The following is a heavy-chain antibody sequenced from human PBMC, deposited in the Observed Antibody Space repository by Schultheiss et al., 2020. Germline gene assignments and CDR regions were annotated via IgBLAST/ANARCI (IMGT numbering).Heavy chain of an antibody. CDR2: ISGSGGST. CDR1: GFTFSSYA. D-gene: IGHD5-12*01. CDR3: AKDIIEGGYDSGFDY. J-gene: IGHJ4*02. V-gene: IGHV3-43*02. Sequence: GGSLRLSCAASGFTFSSYAMSWVRQAPGKGLEWVSAISGSGGSTYYADSVKGRFTISRDNSKNSLYLQMNSLRTEDTALYYCAKDIIEGGYDSGFDYWGQGALVTASS.